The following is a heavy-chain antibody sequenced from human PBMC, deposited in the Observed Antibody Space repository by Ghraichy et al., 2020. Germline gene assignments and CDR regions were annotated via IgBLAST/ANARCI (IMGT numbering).Heavy chain of an antibody. CDR1: GFTFSNYA. V-gene: IGHV3-23*01. CDR2: ISGSGGST. Sequence: GGSLRLSCAASGFTFSNYAMSWVRQAPGKGLEWVSSISGSGGSTYYADSVKGRFTISRDNSQNTLYLQMNSLRAEDTAVYYCAKGDCTNGVCYLPFGLDVWGQGTTVTVSS. CDR3: AKGDCTNGVCYLPFGLDV. D-gene: IGHD2-8*01. J-gene: IGHJ6*02.